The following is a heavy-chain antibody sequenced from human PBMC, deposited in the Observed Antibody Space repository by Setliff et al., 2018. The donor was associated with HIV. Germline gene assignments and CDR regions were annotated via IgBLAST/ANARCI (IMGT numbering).Heavy chain of an antibody. CDR1: GFTFNSYA. CDR2: ISYDGNNK. Sequence: GSLRLSCAASGFTFNSYAMHWVRQAPGKGLQWVSVISYDGNNKKYADSVKGRFTISRDNSKNTVYLQMNSLRAEDTAVYYCARDMVGFGEYYFDYWGQGTLVTVSS. V-gene: IGHV3-30*04. CDR3: ARDMVGFGEYYFDY. J-gene: IGHJ4*02. D-gene: IGHD3-10*01.